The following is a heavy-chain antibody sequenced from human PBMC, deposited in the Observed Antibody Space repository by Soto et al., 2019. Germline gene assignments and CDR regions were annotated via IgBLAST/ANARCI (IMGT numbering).Heavy chain of an antibody. V-gene: IGHV4-34*01. CDR3: ARGRVLLWCGHSDP. CDR2: INHSGST. CDR1: GGSFSGYY. D-gene: IGHD3-10*01. Sequence: SETLSLTCAVYGGSFSGYYWSWIRQPPGKGLEGNGEINHSGSTNYNPSLKSRVTISVDTSKNQFSLKLSSVTAADTAVYYCARGRVLLWCGHSDPWRQGTLVTVSS. J-gene: IGHJ5*02.